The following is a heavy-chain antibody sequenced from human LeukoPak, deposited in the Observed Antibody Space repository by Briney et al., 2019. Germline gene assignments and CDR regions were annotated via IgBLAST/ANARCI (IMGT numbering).Heavy chain of an antibody. V-gene: IGHV3-73*01. CDR1: GFTFSGPA. CDR2: IRSKANSYAT. CDR3: TRAVRRD. Sequence: AGESLRLSCAAAGFTFSGPAMKWVRQASGQGLEWVGRIRSKANSYATAYAASVKGRFTISRDDSKNTAYLQMNSLKTEDTAVYYCTRAVRRDWGQGTLVTVSS. D-gene: IGHD1-1*01. J-gene: IGHJ4*02.